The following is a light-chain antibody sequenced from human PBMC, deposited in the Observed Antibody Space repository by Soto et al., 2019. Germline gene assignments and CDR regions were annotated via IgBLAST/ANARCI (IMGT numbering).Light chain of an antibody. CDR1: QSVNRD. V-gene: IGKV3-15*01. J-gene: IGKJ1*01. CDR3: QQSTNWPRT. CDR2: DAS. Sequence: EIVMTQSPDTLSVSPGQRATLSCRVSQSVNRDLLWYQQRPGQAPRLIMYDASTRATGIPPRFSGRGSGTEFTLTISSLQSEDFAVYYCQQSTNWPRTFGQGTKVEIK.